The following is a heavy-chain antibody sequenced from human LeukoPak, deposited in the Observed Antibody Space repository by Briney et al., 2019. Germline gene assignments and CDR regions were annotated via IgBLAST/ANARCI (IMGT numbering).Heavy chain of an antibody. CDR3: ARGVGSGYTDY. D-gene: IGHD3-22*01. CDR1: GGSVSSSSYY. Sequence: PPETLSLTCTVSGGSVSSSSYYWGWIRQPPGKGLEWIGTIYYSGNTYYNPSLKSRVTISLDTSKNQFSLKLISVTAADTAVYYCARGVGSGYTDYWGQGALVTVSS. V-gene: IGHV4-39*07. J-gene: IGHJ4*02. CDR2: IYYSGNT.